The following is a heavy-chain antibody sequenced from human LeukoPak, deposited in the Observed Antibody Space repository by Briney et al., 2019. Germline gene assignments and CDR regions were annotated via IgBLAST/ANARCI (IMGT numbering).Heavy chain of an antibody. D-gene: IGHD5-24*01. CDR2: IQYDGSNK. Sequence: GGSLRLSCAASGFTFSSYGMHWVRQAPGKGLEWVAFIQYDGSNKNYADSVKGRFTISRENSKNTLYLQMNSLRAEDTAFYYCARVPTMEEMATSLDYWGQGTLVTVSS. CDR1: GFTFSSYG. V-gene: IGHV3-30*02. J-gene: IGHJ4*02. CDR3: ARVPTMEEMATSLDY.